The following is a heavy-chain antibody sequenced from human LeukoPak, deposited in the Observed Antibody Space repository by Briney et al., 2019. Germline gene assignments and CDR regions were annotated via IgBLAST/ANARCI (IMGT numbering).Heavy chain of an antibody. Sequence: PGGSLRLSCAASGFTFSSYAMSWVRQAPGKGLEWVSAISGSGGSTYYADSVKGRFTISRDNSKNTLYLQMNSLRAEDTALYYCATYCSSTCSPSGFEYWGQGTLVTVSS. V-gene: IGHV3-23*01. J-gene: IGHJ4*02. CDR2: ISGSGGST. D-gene: IGHD2-2*01. CDR1: GFTFSSYA. CDR3: ATYCSSTCSPSGFEY.